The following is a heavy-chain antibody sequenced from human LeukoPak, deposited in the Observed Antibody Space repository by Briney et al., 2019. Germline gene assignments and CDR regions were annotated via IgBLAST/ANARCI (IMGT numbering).Heavy chain of an antibody. CDR1: GFTSSTYG. V-gene: IGHV3-30*02. Sequence: GGSLRLSCAASGFTSSTYGMHWVRQAPGKGLEWVAFIQYDGRNEHFLDSVKGRFTISRDNSKNTVYLEMSSLRIEDTSIYYCARPDYSGYGLHYGMAVWGQGTTVTVSS. CDR3: ARPDYSGYGLHYGMAV. D-gene: IGHD5-12*01. J-gene: IGHJ6*02. CDR2: IQYDGRNE.